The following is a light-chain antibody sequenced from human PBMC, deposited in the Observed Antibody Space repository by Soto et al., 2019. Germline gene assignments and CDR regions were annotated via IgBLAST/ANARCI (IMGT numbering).Light chain of an antibody. CDR2: DVS. CDR3: SSYTSSTPYV. V-gene: IGLV2-14*01. CDR1: SSDVGGYNY. Sequence: QSVLTQPASVSGSPGQSITISCTGTSSDVGGYNYVSWYQQHPGKAPKLMIYDVSNRPSGVSNRFSGSKSGNKASLTISGLQAEDEADYYCSSYTSSTPYVFGTGTKLTVL. J-gene: IGLJ1*01.